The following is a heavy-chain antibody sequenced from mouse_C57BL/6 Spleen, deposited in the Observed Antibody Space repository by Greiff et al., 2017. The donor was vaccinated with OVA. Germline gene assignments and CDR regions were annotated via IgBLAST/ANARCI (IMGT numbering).Heavy chain of an antibody. Sequence: EVQLQQSGPELVKPGASVKISCKASGYTFTDYYMNWVKQSHGKSLEWIGDINPNNGGTSYNQKFKGKATLTVDKSSSTAYMELRILTSEDSAVYYCAHYYCGSSYRAYWGQGTLVTVSA. CDR1: GYTFTDYY. D-gene: IGHD1-1*01. CDR2: INPNNGGT. V-gene: IGHV1-26*01. J-gene: IGHJ3*01. CDR3: AHYYCGSSYRAY.